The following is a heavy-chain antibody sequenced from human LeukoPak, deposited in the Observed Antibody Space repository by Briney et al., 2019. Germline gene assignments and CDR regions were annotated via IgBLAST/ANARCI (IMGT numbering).Heavy chain of an antibody. D-gene: IGHD1-14*01. CDR2: INPNSGDI. CDR1: GYPFTVYY. Sequence: GASVKVSCKTSGYPFTVYYIHWVRQAPGQGLEWMGRINPNSGDIDYAQKFQGSVTMTTDTSISTAYMELSSLRSDDTAMYYCATLATTRGTDYWGQGTLVIVSS. CDR3: ATLATTRGTDY. V-gene: IGHV1-2*04. J-gene: IGHJ4*02.